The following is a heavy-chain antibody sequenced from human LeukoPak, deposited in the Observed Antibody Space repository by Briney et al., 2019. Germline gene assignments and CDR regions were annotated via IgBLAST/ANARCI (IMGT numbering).Heavy chain of an antibody. CDR2: ISSSGSTI. Sequence: GGSLRLSCAASGFTFSDYYVSWIRQAPGKGLEWVSYISSSGSTIYYADSVKGRFTISRDNAKNSLYLQMNSLRAEDTAVYYCARDRSGIADRGNYYYYMDVWGKGTTVTISS. CDR1: GFTFSDYY. CDR3: ARDRSGIADRGNYYYYMDV. D-gene: IGHD6-6*01. J-gene: IGHJ6*03. V-gene: IGHV3-11*01.